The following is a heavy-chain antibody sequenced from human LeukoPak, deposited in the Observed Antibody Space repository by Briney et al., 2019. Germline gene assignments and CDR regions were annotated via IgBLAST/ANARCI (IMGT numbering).Heavy chain of an antibody. J-gene: IGHJ4*02. CDR3: ARAGSSSSFDY. CDR1: GFTFSSYG. CDR2: IWYDGSNK. V-gene: IGHV3-33*01. D-gene: IGHD6-6*01. Sequence: GGSLRLSCAASGFTFSSYGMHWVRQAPGKGLEWVAVIWYDGSNKYYADSVKGRFTISRDNSENTLYLQMNSLRAEDTAVYYCARAGSSSSFDYWGQGTLVTVSS.